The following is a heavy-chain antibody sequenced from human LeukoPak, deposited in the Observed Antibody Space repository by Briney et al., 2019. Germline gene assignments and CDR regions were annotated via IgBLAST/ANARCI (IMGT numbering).Heavy chain of an antibody. V-gene: IGHV3-48*01. D-gene: IGHD3-3*01. CDR1: GFTFSNYN. J-gene: IGHJ4*02. CDR3: ARDRGGTDDFWSGYYTGYFDY. Sequence: GGSLRLSCAASGFTFSNYNMNWVRQAPGKGLEWVSYISSSSSTIYYADPVKGRFTISRDNAKNSLYLQMNSLRAEDTAVFYCARDRGGTDDFWSGYYTGYFDYWGQGTLVTVSS. CDR2: ISSSSSTI.